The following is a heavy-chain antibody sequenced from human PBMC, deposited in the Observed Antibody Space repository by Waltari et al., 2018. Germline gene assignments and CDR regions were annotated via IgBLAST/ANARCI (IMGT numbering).Heavy chain of an antibody. CDR2: ISYPGNT. V-gene: IGHV4-31*03. CDR1: GGSIIRDGYY. Sequence: QVQLQESGPGLVKPSQTLSLTCTVSGGSIIRDGYYWSWIRQDPGKGLEWIAYISYPGNTYYNPSLKSRITISVDTSKNQFSLKLSSVTAADTAVYYCARCITARTLGYWFDPWGQGTLVTVSS. J-gene: IGHJ5*02. D-gene: IGHD6-6*01. CDR3: ARCITARTLGYWFDP.